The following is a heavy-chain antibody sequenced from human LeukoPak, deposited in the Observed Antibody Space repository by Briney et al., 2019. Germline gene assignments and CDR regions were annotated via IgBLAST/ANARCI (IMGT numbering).Heavy chain of an antibody. D-gene: IGHD1-14*01. CDR2: IYNTGTT. V-gene: IGHV4-59*08. J-gene: IGHJ4*02. CDR3: ARHEPPGARRHLDY. CDR1: GGSISSSY. Sequence: SETLSLTCNVSGGSISSSYWSWVRQPPGKGLEWVGYIYNTGTTNYNPSLNSRVTISVDTSKNQLSLRLSSVTAADTAVYYCARHEPPGARRHLDYWGQGTLVTVSS.